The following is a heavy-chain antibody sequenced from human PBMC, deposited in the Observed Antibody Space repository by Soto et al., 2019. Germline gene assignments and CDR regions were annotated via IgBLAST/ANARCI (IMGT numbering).Heavy chain of an antibody. CDR2: IYWNDDK. V-gene: IGHV2-5*01. Sequence: GSGPTGDPTQTLTLTCTFSGFSLSTIGVGVGWIRQPPGKALEWLSLIYWNDDKRYSPSLKSRLTITKDTSKNQVVLTMTNMDPVDTATYYCAHIPSLEYDFWSGPKGGDCFDYWGQGTLVTVSS. CDR1: GFSLSTIGVG. D-gene: IGHD3-3*01. J-gene: IGHJ4*02. CDR3: AHIPSLEYDFWSGPKGGDCFDY.